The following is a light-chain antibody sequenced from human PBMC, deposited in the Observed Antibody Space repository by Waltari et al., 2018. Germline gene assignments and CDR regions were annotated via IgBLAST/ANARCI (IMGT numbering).Light chain of an antibody. Sequence: DIQLAQSPSFLSASAGDSVTITCRASQDINKDLVWYRQKPGKAPNLLIYAASTLQSGVPSRFGGSGSGTEFSLTITSLQPEDFATYYCQQLNSYPLTFGGGTKVEIK. CDR3: QQLNSYPLT. CDR2: AAS. CDR1: QDINKD. J-gene: IGKJ4*01. V-gene: IGKV1-9*01.